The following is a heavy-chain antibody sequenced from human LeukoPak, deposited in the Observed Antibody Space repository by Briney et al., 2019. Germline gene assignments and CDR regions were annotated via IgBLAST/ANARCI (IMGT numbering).Heavy chain of an antibody. J-gene: IGHJ1*01. CDR2: IYYSGST. Sequence: SETLSLTCTVSGGSISSSSYYWGWIRQPPGKGLEWIGTIYYSGSTYYNPSLKSRVTISVDTSKNQFSLKLSSVTAADTALYYCAGPPSSVIEYFQHWGQGTLVTVSS. CDR3: AGPPSSVIEYFQH. V-gene: IGHV4-39*01. D-gene: IGHD6-6*01. CDR1: GGSISSSSYY.